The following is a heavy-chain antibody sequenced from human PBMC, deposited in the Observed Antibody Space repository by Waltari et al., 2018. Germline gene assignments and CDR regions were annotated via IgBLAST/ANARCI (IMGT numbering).Heavy chain of an antibody. CDR2: INHSGST. V-gene: IGHV4-34*01. CDR3: ARSITIFGVVITLFDY. D-gene: IGHD3-3*01. Sequence: QVQLQQWGAGLLKPSETLSLTCAVYGGSFSGYYWSWIRQPPGKGLEWIGEINHSGSTNHNPSLKGRVTISVDTSKNQFSLKRSSVTAADTAVYYCARSITIFGVVITLFDYWGQGTLVTVSS. CDR1: GGSFSGYY. J-gene: IGHJ4*02.